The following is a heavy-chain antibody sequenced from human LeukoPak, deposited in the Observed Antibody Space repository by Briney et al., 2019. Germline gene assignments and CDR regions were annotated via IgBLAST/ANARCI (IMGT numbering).Heavy chain of an antibody. CDR1: GGSISSGSYY. Sequence: SETLSLTCTVSGGSISSGSYYWSWIRQPAGKGLEWIGRIYTSGSTNYNPSLKSRVTISVDTSKNQFSLKLSSVTAADTAVYYCARDDSGWYGDLWPEYFQHWGQGTLVTVSS. D-gene: IGHD6-19*01. CDR2: IYTSGST. V-gene: IGHV4-61*02. J-gene: IGHJ1*01. CDR3: ARDDSGWYGDLWPEYFQH.